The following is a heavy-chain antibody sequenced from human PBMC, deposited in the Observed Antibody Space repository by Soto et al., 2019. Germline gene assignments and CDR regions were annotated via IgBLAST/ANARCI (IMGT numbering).Heavy chain of an antibody. CDR2: IIPILGIA. V-gene: IGHV1-69*02. D-gene: IGHD4-17*01. CDR1: GGTFSSYT. CDR3: ARGRTTVTYRYYFDY. Sequence: SVKISCKASGGTFSSYTISWVRQAHGQGLEWMGRIIPILGIANYAQKFQGRVTITADKSTSTAYMELSSLRSEDTVVYYCARGRTTVTYRYYFDYWGQGTLVTVSS. J-gene: IGHJ4*02.